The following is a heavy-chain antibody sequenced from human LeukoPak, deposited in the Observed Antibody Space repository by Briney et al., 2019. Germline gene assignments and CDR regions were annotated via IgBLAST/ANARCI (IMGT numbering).Heavy chain of an antibody. CDR3: ARVPRRGSMFDP. D-gene: IGHD2-2*01. CDR1: GGTFSSFA. CDR2: IIPIFGTT. J-gene: IGHJ5*02. Sequence: SVKVSCKTSGGTFSSFAITWVRRTPGQGLEWMGGIIPIFGTTNYAEKFQDRVTITADKSTSTAYMKLSSLRSEDTAVYYCARVPRRGSMFDPWGQGTLVTVSS. V-gene: IGHV1-69*06.